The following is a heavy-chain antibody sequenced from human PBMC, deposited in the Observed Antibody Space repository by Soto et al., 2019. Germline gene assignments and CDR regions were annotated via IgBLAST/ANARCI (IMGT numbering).Heavy chain of an antibody. Sequence: QITLKESGPTLVKPTQTLTLTCTFSGFSLSTSGVGVGWIRQPPGKALEWLALIYWDDDKRYSPSLKSRLTITKHTSXXQXVXXMTNMDPVETATYYCAHSLYYDILTGYYQGYYFDYWGQGTLVTVSS. V-gene: IGHV2-5*02. J-gene: IGHJ4*02. D-gene: IGHD3-9*01. CDR3: AHSLYYDILTGYYQGYYFDY. CDR1: GFSLSTSGVG. CDR2: IYWDDDK.